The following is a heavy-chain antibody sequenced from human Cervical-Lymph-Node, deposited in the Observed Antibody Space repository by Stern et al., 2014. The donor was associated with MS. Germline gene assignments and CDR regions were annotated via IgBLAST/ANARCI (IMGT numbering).Heavy chain of an antibody. D-gene: IGHD6-6*01. CDR1: GFTFSSYG. CDR2: ISYDGSNK. CDR3: AKDSYSSSAGVGNYFDY. J-gene: IGHJ4*02. V-gene: IGHV3-30*18. Sequence: VQLVESGGRVVQPGRSLRLSCAASGFTFSSYGMHWVRQAPGKGLEWGADISYDGSNKYYADSVKGRFTISRDNSKNTLYLQMNSLRAEDTAVYYCAKDSYSSSAGVGNYFDYWGQGTLVTVSS.